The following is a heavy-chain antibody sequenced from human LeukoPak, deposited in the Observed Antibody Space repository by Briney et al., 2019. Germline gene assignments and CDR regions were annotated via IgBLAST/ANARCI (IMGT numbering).Heavy chain of an antibody. D-gene: IGHD6-19*01. CDR2: IEASDVNT. V-gene: IGHV3-23*01. J-gene: IGHJ5*02. Sequence: GGSLRLSCAASRFTFSAYAMYWVRQAPGEGLEWVSCIEASDVNTYYADSVKGRFTISRDNSKNTLYLQMSSLRAEDTAVYYCAKGSGSGWYGWFDPWGQGTLVTVSS. CDR1: RFTFSAYA. CDR3: AKGSGSGWYGWFDP.